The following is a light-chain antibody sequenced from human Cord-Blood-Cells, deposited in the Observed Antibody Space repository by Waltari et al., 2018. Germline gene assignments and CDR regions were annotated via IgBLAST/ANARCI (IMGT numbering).Light chain of an antibody. CDR2: DVS. J-gene: IGLJ3*02. Sequence: QSALTQPASVSGSPGQSITLSCTGTSRDVGGDHYVSWYQQHPGKAPKLMIYDVSNRPSGVSNRFSGSKSGNTASLTISGLQAEDEADYYCSSYTSSSSWVFGGETKLTVL. CDR1: SRDVGGDHY. CDR3: SSYTSSSSWV. V-gene: IGLV2-14*03.